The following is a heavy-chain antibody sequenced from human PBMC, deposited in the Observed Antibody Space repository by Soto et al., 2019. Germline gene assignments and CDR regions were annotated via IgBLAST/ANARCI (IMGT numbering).Heavy chain of an antibody. V-gene: IGHV4-31*03. D-gene: IGHD1-1*01. Sequence: QGQLQDSGPGLVKPSQTLSLTCTVCGGSISRGGYNWRGIGQHPGKGREWIGYIDYSGGTYYNPSLKSRVTKSVDTSKNQFSLKLSSVTAADTAVYYCARDAIGHPTGWFDPWGQGTLVTVSS. CDR3: ARDAIGHPTGWFDP. CDR2: IDYSGGT. CDR1: GGSISRGGYN. J-gene: IGHJ5*02.